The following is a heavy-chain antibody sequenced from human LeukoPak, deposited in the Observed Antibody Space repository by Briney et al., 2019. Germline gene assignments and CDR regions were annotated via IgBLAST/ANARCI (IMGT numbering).Heavy chain of an antibody. Sequence: SVTVSFTASGGTFSSYAISWVRQAPGQGLEWMGGIIPIFGTANYAQKFQGRVTITTDESTSTAYMELSSLRSEDTAVYYCARDAENYCSSTSCYPRWFDPWGQGTLVTVSS. D-gene: IGHD2-2*01. J-gene: IGHJ5*02. CDR3: ARDAENYCSSTSCYPRWFDP. CDR1: GGTFSSYA. CDR2: IIPIFGTA. V-gene: IGHV1-69*05.